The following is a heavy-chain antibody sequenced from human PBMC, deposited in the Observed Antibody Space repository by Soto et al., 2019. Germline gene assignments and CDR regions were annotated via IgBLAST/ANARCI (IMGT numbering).Heavy chain of an antibody. V-gene: IGHV4-59*01. CDR1: CGSISSYY. Sequence: SETLSLTCTASCGSISSYYWSWIRQPPGKGLEWIGYIYYSGSTNYNPSLKSRVTISVDTSKNQFSLKLSSVTAADTAVYYCAAGGWLPRYYWGQGTLVTVSS. D-gene: IGHD5-12*01. CDR2: IYYSGST. CDR3: AAGGWLPRYY. J-gene: IGHJ4*02.